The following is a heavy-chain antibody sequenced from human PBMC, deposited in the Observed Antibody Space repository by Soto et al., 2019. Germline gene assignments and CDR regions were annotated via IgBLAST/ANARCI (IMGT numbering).Heavy chain of an antibody. CDR3: ARDRAGYYSHFVY. Sequence: SVKVSCKALRGTFTNYAFSWVRQAPGQGLEWMGGIMPFFGSGNYAQKFQGRINITADESTSSVYLELTSLRSEDTAVYYCARDRAGYYSHFVYWGQGSLVTVSS. CDR2: IMPFFGSG. V-gene: IGHV1-69*13. CDR1: RGTFTNYA. D-gene: IGHD3-22*01. J-gene: IGHJ4*02.